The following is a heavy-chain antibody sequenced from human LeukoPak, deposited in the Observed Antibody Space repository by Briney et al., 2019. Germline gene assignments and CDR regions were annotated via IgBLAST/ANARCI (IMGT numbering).Heavy chain of an antibody. D-gene: IGHD3-16*01. CDR2: IYYSGST. J-gene: IGHJ4*02. CDR1: GGSISSSSYY. V-gene: IGHV4-39*01. Sequence: SETLSLTCTVSGGSISSSSYYWGWIRQPPGKGLEWIGSIYYSGSTYYNPSLKSRVTISVDTSKNQFSLKLSSVTAADTAVYYCARTTYDYVWGSFMYYFDYWGQGTLVTVSS. CDR3: ARTTYDYVWGSFMYYFDY.